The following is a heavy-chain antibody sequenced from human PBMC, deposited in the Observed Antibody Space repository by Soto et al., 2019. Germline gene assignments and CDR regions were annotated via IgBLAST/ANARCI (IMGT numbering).Heavy chain of an antibody. CDR1: GGSISSSNW. J-gene: IGHJ4*02. CDR2: IYHSGST. Sequence: PSETLSLTCAVSGGSISSSNWWSWVRQPPGKGLEWIGEIYHSGSTNYNPSLKSRVTISVDKSKNQFSLKLSSVTAADTAVYYCASWHYYDSSGYYNWGQGTLVTVSS. CDR3: ASWHYYDSSGYYN. V-gene: IGHV4-4*02. D-gene: IGHD3-22*01.